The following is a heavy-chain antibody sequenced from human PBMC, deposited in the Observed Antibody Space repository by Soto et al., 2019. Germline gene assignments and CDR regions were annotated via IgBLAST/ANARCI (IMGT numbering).Heavy chain of an antibody. J-gene: IGHJ6*02. Sequence: SETLSLTCAVYGGSFSGYYWSWIRQPPGKGLEWIGEINHSGGTNYNPSLKSRVTISVDTSKNQFSLKLSSVTAADTAVYYCARASIEAAGNYYYYYYGMDVWGQGPAVTVYS. V-gene: IGHV4-34*01. D-gene: IGHD6-13*01. CDR1: GGSFSGYY. CDR3: ARASIEAAGNYYYYYYGMDV. CDR2: INHSGGT.